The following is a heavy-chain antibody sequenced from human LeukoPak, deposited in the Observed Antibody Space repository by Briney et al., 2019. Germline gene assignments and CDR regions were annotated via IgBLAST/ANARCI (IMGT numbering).Heavy chain of an antibody. CDR3: ARDRYYDSGSYSTPGY. V-gene: IGHV1-46*01. Sequence: GSSVKVSCKASGYTFTSYYMHWVRQAPGQGLEWMGIINPSGGSTIYAQKFQGRVTMTRDTSTSTVYMELSSLRSEDTAVYYCARDRYYDSGSYSTPGYWGQGTLVTVSS. CDR1: GYTFTSYY. D-gene: IGHD3-10*01. CDR2: INPSGGST. J-gene: IGHJ4*02.